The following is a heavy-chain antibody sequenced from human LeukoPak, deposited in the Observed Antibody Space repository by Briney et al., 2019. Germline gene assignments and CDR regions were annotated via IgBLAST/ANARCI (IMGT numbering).Heavy chain of an antibody. Sequence: GGSLRLSCAASGFTFSSYWMSWVRQAPGKGLEWVANIKQDGSEKYYVDSVKGRFTISRDNSRNTLYLQMNSLRAEDTAVYYCARVGRPNLKGNPYYYYYMDVWGKGTTVTVSS. CDR3: ARVGRPNLKGNPYYYYYMDV. CDR1: GFTFSSYW. V-gene: IGHV3-7*01. J-gene: IGHJ6*03. CDR2: IKQDGSEK. D-gene: IGHD1-26*01.